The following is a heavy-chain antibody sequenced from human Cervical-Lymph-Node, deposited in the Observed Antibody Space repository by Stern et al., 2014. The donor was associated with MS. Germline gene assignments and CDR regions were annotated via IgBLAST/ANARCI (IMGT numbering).Heavy chain of an antibody. CDR1: GFTFSSYG. CDR3: AKAGAIAVAGTGFDY. CDR2: ISYDGSNK. Sequence: VQLVESGGGVVQPGRALRLSCADSGFTFSSYGMHWVRQAPGKGLEWVAVISYDGSNKYYADSVKGRFTISRANYKNKLYLQMNSLRSEYTAVYYCAKAGAIAVAGTGFDYWGQGTLVTVSS. D-gene: IGHD6-19*01. V-gene: IGHV3-30*18. J-gene: IGHJ4*02.